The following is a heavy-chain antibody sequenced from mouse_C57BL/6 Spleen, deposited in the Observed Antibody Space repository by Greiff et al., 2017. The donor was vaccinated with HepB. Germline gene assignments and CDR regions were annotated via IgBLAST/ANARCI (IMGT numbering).Heavy chain of an antibody. CDR3: ASPHYYGTSYYVDY. Sequence: EVQLQESGPGLVKPSQSLSLTCSVTGYSITSGYYWNWIRQFPGNKLEWMGYISYDGSNNYNPSLKNRIAITRDTSKNQFFLKLNSVTTEDTATYYSASPHYYGTSYYVDYWGQGTTLTVSS. CDR1: GYSITSGYY. CDR2: ISYDGSN. J-gene: IGHJ2*01. D-gene: IGHD1-1*01. V-gene: IGHV3-6*01.